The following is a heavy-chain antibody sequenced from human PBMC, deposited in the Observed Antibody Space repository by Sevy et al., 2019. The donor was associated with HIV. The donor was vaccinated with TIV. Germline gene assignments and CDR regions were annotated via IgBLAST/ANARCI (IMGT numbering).Heavy chain of an antibody. D-gene: IGHD3-22*01. J-gene: IGHJ4*02. Sequence: ASVKVSCKASGYMFIAYFIHWVRQAPGQGLEWMGRINPNSGDTNYAQKFQGRVTMTRDTSINTAYMELSRLRSDDTAVYSWARVLYYDSSAYYFDYWGQGTLVTVSS. V-gene: IGHV1-2*06. CDR2: INPNSGDT. CDR3: ARVLYYDSSAYYFDY. CDR1: GYMFIAYF.